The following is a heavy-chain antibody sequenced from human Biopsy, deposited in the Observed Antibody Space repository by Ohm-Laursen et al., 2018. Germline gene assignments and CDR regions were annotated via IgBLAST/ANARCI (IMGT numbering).Heavy chain of an antibody. Sequence: TLSLTCTVFGGSISSDNWSWIGPSQGLGLQWIGNVYYTGSTDYNPSLQSRVTTSVDTSKNHFSLRLRSVTPADTAIYYCARDRGYYSDRTVPGYFDLWGRGTLVTVSS. CDR2: VYYTGST. CDR1: GGSISSDN. J-gene: IGHJ2*01. CDR3: ARDRGYYSDRTVPGYFDL. D-gene: IGHD3-22*01. V-gene: IGHV4-59*13.